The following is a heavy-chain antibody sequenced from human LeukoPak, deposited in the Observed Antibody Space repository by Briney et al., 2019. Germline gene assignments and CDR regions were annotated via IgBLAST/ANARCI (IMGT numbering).Heavy chain of an antibody. V-gene: IGHV3-73*01. J-gene: IGHJ4*02. CDR1: GFTFSGSA. CDR2: IRSKANSYAT. D-gene: IGHD3-10*01. Sequence: GGSLKLSYAASGFTFSGSAMHWLRQAFGKGLEWVGRIRSKANSYATGYAASVKGRFTISRNDSENTAYLQMNSLKTEDTTVYYCTRRDMARGVSDYWRQGTLVTVSS. CDR3: TRRDMARGVSDY.